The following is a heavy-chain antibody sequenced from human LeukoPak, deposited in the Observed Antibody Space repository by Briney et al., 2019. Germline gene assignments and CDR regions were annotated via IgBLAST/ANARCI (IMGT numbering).Heavy chain of an antibody. CDR1: GFTFSSYE. D-gene: IGHD5-18*01. V-gene: IGHV3-73*01. CDR2: IRSKANSYAT. CDR3: TREYTAMDKYYYYYYMDV. Sequence: GGSLRLSCAASGFTFSSYEMNWVRQASGKGLEWVGRIRSKANSYATAYAASVKGRFTISRDDSKNTAYLQMNSLKTEDTAVYYCTREYTAMDKYYYYYYMDVWGKGTTVTVSS. J-gene: IGHJ6*03.